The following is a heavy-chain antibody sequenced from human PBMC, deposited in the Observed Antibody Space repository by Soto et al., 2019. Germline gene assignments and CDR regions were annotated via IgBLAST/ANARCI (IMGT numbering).Heavy chain of an antibody. CDR3: ARHGPLEGFLGFDP. CDR2: IDPSDSYT. CDR1: GSSFTSYW. J-gene: IGHJ5*02. Sequence: GESLKISWKGSGSSFTSYWISWVRQMPGKGLEWMGRIDPSDSYTNYSPSFQGHVTITADKSISTAYLQWSSLKASDTAMYYCARHGPLEGFLGFDPWGQGTLVTVSS. D-gene: IGHD3-3*01. V-gene: IGHV5-10-1*01.